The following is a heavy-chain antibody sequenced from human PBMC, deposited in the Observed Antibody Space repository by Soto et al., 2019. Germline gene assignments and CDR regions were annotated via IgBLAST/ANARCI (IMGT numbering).Heavy chain of an antibody. CDR2: INHSGST. CDR3: ARGFGYCSGGSCRNWFDP. Sequence: SETLSLTCAVYGGSFSGYYWSWIRQPPGKGLEWIGEINHSGSTNYNPSLKSRVTISVDTSKNQFSLKLSSVTAADTAVYYCARGFGYCSGGSCRNWFDPWGQGTLVTVSS. J-gene: IGHJ5*02. D-gene: IGHD2-15*01. CDR1: GGSFSGYY. V-gene: IGHV4-34*01.